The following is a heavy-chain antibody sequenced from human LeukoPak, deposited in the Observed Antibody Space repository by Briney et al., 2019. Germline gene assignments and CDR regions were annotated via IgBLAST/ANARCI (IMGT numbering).Heavy chain of an antibody. CDR3: ARHATATPNWFDP. Sequence: SETLSLTCTVSGGSICSYYWSWIWQPPGEGLGWSGYIYYSGSTNYNPSLKSRVTISVDTSKNQFSLKLSSVTAADTAVYYCARHATATPNWFDPGRQGTRVTLSS. CDR1: GGSICSYY. V-gene: IGHV4-59*08. J-gene: IGHJ5*02. D-gene: IGHD5-18*01. CDR2: IYYSGST.